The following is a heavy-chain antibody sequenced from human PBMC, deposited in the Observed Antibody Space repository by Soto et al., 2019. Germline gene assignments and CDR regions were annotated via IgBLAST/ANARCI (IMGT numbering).Heavy chain of an antibody. CDR1: GYTFTSYY. Sequence: ASVKVSCKASGYTFTSYYMHWVRQAPGQGLEWMGIINPSGGSTSYAQKFQGRVTMTRDTSTSTVYMELSSLRSEDTAVYYCARDSSPYYYDSSGYFSKWGQGTLVTVSS. CDR2: INPSGGST. CDR3: ARDSSPYYYDSSGYFSK. J-gene: IGHJ4*02. D-gene: IGHD3-22*01. V-gene: IGHV1-46*01.